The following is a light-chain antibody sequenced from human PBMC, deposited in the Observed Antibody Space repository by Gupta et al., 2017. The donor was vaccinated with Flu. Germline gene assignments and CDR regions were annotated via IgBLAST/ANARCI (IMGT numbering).Light chain of an antibody. J-gene: IGLJ3*02. V-gene: IGLV8-61*01. CDR2: NTN. CDR1: SGSVSTNFY. CDR3: VLYMGSGSWV. Sequence: QTVVRQEPSFSVSPGGTVTLTCGLSSGSVSTNFYPSWYQQTPGQAPRTLIYNTNTRSSGVPDRFSGSILGNKAALIITGAQADDESDYYCVLYMGSGSWVFGGGTKLAVL.